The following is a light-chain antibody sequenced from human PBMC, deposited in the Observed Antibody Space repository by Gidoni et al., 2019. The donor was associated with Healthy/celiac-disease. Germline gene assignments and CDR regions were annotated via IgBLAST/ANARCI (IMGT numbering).Light chain of an antibody. CDR2: LGS. Sequence: DIVITQSPLSLPVTPGEPASISCRSSQSLLHSNGYNYLDWYLQKPGQSPQLLIYLGSNRASGVPDRFSGSGSGTDVTLKISRVEAEDVGVYYCMQALQTPPTFGQXTKLEIK. J-gene: IGKJ2*01. CDR1: QSLLHSNGYNY. V-gene: IGKV2-28*01. CDR3: MQALQTPPT.